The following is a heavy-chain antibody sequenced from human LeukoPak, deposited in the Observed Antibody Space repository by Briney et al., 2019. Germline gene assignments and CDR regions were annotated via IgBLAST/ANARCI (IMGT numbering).Heavy chain of an antibody. Sequence: SETLSLTCTVSGGSISSSSYYWGWIRQPPGKGLEWIGSIYYSGSTYYNPSLKSRVTISVDTSKNQFSLKLSSVTAADTAVYYCARAASVGARGLTDYWGQGTLVTVSS. CDR2: IYYSGST. J-gene: IGHJ4*02. CDR1: GGSISSSSYY. CDR3: ARAASVGARGLTDY. V-gene: IGHV4-39*07. D-gene: IGHD1-26*01.